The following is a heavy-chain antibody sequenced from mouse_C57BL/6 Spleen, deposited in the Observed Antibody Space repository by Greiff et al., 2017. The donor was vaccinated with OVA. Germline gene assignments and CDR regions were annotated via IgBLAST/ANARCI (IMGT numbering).Heavy chain of an antibody. J-gene: IGHJ2*01. Sequence: QVQLQQPGAELVMPGASVKLSCKASGYTFTSYWMHWVKQRPGQGLEWIGEIDPSDSYTNYNQKFKGKSTLTVDKSSSTAYMQLSSLPSDDSAFYYCARKTAHAKYYFDYWGQGTTLTVSS. D-gene: IGHD3-2*02. V-gene: IGHV1-69*01. CDR1: GYTFTSYW. CDR3: ARKTAHAKYYFDY. CDR2: IDPSDSYT.